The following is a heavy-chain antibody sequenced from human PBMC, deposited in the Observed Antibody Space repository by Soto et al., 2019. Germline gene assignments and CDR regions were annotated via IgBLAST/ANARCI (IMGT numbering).Heavy chain of an antibody. Sequence: PGGSLSLSCAASGITISNYPMSWVGQAPGKGLDWVSGISGSGDRTYYADSAKGRFTISKDISKNSLSLQLDNLGVEDTAVYFCVKDDGGYPSTAPHWGQGTLVTVSS. J-gene: IGHJ1*01. D-gene: IGHD3-22*01. CDR3: VKDDGGYPSTAPH. V-gene: IGHV3-23*01. CDR2: ISGSGDRT. CDR1: GITISNYP.